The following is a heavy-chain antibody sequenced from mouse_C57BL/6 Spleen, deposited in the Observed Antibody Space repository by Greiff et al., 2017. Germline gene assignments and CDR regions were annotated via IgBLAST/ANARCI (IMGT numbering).Heavy chain of an antibody. J-gene: IGHJ4*01. CDR3: ERQVSMDY. Sequence: QVQLKESGAELMKPGASVKLSCKASGYTFTGYWIEWVKQRPGHGLEWIGEILTGSGSTNYNEKFKGKATFTADTSSNTAYMQLSSLTTEDSAIYYCERQVSMDYWGQGTSVTVSS. CDR1: GYTFTGYW. CDR2: ILTGSGST. V-gene: IGHV1-9*01.